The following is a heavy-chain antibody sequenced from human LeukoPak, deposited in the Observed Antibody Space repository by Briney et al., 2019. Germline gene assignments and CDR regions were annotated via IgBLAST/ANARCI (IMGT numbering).Heavy chain of an antibody. D-gene: IGHD1-26*01. J-gene: IGHJ4*02. CDR2: ISSSGSTI. CDR3: ARDRLSGSYSLDYFDY. CDR1: GFTFSDYY. V-gene: IGHV3-11*01. Sequence: PGGSLRLSCAASGFTFSDYYMSWIRQAPGKGLEWVSYISSSGSTIYYADSVKGRFTISRDNAKNSLYLQMNSLRAEDTAVYYCARDRLSGSYSLDYFDYWGQGTLVTVSS.